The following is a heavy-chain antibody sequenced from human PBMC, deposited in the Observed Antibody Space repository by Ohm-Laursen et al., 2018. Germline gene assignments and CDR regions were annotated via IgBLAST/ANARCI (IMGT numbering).Heavy chain of an antibody. CDR2: IIPILGIA. Sequence: SVKVSCKASGGTFSSYAISWVRQAPGQGLEWMGRIIPILGIANYAQKFQGRVTITADKSTSTAYMELSSLRSEDTAVYYCARGGYSSSRSDYWGQGTLVTVSS. J-gene: IGHJ4*02. D-gene: IGHD6-6*01. CDR3: ARGGYSSSRSDY. V-gene: IGHV1-69*04. CDR1: GGTFSSYA.